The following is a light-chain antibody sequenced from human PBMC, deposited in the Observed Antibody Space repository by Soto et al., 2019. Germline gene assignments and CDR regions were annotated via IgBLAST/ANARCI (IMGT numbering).Light chain of an antibody. J-gene: IGKJ1*01. V-gene: IGKV1-5*01. CDR1: QRMSGF. CDR3: QHYSSNSGT. Sequence: DIQMTQSPSTLSASVGDRVTITCRASQRMSGFLAWYQQKPGKAPQLLISDASSLESGVPSRFSGGGSGTAFTLTISSLQPEDFATYSCQHYSSNSGTFGPGTKVEIK. CDR2: DAS.